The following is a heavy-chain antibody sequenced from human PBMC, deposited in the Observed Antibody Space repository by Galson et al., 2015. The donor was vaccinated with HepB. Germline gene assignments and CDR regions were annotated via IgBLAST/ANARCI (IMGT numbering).Heavy chain of an antibody. V-gene: IGHV1-2*04. D-gene: IGHD3-10*01. CDR1: GYTFTSYY. CDR2: INPNSGGT. Sequence: SVKVSCKASGYTFTSYYMHWVRQAPGQGLEWMGWINPNSGGTNYAQKFQGWVTMTRDTSISTAYMELSRLRSDDTAVYYCARTPEIQGDIRGAFDIWGQGTMVTVSS. CDR3: ARTPEIQGDIRGAFDI. J-gene: IGHJ3*02.